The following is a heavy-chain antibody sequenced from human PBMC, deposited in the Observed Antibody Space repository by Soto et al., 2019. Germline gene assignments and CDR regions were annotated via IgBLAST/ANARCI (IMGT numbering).Heavy chain of an antibody. CDR3: ARGLAAADYSWFDP. V-gene: IGHV4-34*01. Sequence: QVQLQQWGAGLLKPSETLSLTCAVYGGSFSGYYWSWIRQPPGKGLEWIGEINHSGSTNYNPSLKSRVTISVDTSKHQFSLKLSSVTAADTAVYYCARGLAAADYSWFDPWGQGTLVTVSS. CDR1: GGSFSGYY. J-gene: IGHJ5*02. CDR2: INHSGST. D-gene: IGHD6-13*01.